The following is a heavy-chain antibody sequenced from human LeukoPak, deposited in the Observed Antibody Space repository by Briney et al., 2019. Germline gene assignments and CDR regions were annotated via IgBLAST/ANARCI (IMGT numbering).Heavy chain of an antibody. J-gene: IGHJ4*02. CDR1: GFTFSSYW. CDR2: IKQDGSEK. Sequence: PGGSLRLSCAASGFTFSSYWMSWVRQAPGKGLEWVANIKQDGSEKYYVDSVKGRFTISRDNAKNSLYLQMNSLRAEDTAVYYCARSSRIAAAGTFDYWGQGTLVTVSS. D-gene: IGHD6-13*01. V-gene: IGHV3-7*01. CDR3: ARSSRIAAAGTFDY.